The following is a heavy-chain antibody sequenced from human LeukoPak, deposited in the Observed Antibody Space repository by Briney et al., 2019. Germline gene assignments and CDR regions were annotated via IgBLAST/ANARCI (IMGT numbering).Heavy chain of an antibody. D-gene: IGHD5-12*01. J-gene: IGHJ4*02. Sequence: GGSLRLSCVASGFTFSSYGMHWVRQAPGKGLEWVAVISYDGSNKYYADSVKGRSTISRDNSKNTLYLQMNSLRAEDTAVYYCAKDQDIVATYFDYWGQGTLVTVSS. CDR2: ISYDGSNK. CDR3: AKDQDIVATYFDY. V-gene: IGHV3-30*18. CDR1: GFTFSSYG.